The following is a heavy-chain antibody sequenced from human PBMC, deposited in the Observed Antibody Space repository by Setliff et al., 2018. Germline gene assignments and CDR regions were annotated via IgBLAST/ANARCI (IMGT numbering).Heavy chain of an antibody. J-gene: IGHJ6*03. Sequence: PSETLSLTCTVSGDSISSRRNYRGWFRQPAGKELEWIGQIYTSWSTNYNPSLKSRVTISLDTSKNQFSLSLTSVTAEDTAVYYCARMSGFQYIDVWDKGTTVTVS. CDR3: ARMSGFQYIDV. D-gene: IGHD3-3*01. CDR2: IYTSWST. V-gene: IGHV4-61*09. CDR1: GDSISSRRNY.